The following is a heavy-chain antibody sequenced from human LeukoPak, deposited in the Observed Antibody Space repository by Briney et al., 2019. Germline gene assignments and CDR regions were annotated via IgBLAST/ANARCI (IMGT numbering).Heavy chain of an antibody. J-gene: IGHJ4*02. Sequence: GGSLRLSCAASGFTFSNYAMSWVRQAPGKGLEWVSAISGSGDSTYYADSVKGRFTISRDNSKNTLYLQLNSLRAEDTAVYYCAKDHAPYYYDSSGYFDYWGQETLVTVSS. V-gene: IGHV3-23*01. CDR3: AKDHAPYYYDSSGYFDY. CDR2: ISGSGDST. CDR1: GFTFSNYA. D-gene: IGHD3-22*01.